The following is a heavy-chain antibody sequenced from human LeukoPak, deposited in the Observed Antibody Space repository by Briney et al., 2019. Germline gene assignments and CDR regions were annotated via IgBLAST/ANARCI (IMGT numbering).Heavy chain of an antibody. CDR3: ARFGIRYSSTQDYYYYGMDV. V-gene: IGHV3-30-3*01. Sequence: PGGSLRLSCAASGFTFSSNNMNWVRQAPGNGLEWVALISYDGSNKYYADSVKGRFTISRDNSKNTLYLQMNSLRAEDTAVYYCARFGIRYSSTQDYYYYGMDVWGQGTTVTVSS. J-gene: IGHJ6*02. D-gene: IGHD6-13*01. CDR1: GFTFSSNN. CDR2: ISYDGSNK.